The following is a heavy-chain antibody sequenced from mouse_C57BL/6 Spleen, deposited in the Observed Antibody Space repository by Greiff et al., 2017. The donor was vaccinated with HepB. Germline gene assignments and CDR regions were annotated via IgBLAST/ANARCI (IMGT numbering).Heavy chain of an antibody. Sequence: EVKLMESGGGLVKPGGSLKLSCAASGFTFSSYTMSWVRQTPEKRLEWVATISGGGGNTYYPDSVKGRFTISRDNAKNTLYLQMSSLRSEDTALYYCARHVVMVTPHWYFDVWGTGTTVTVSS. V-gene: IGHV5-9*01. CDR1: GFTFSSYT. D-gene: IGHD2-3*01. CDR2: ISGGGGNT. CDR3: ARHVVMVTPHWYFDV. J-gene: IGHJ1*03.